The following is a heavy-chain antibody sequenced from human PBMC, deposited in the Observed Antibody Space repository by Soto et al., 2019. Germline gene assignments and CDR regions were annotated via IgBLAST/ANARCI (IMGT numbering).Heavy chain of an antibody. CDR2: IYYSGST. J-gene: IGHJ3*02. CDR3: ARDRGSSSWYLDAFDI. CDR1: GGSISSYY. D-gene: IGHD6-13*01. V-gene: IGHV4-59*01. Sequence: QVQLQESGPGLVKPSETLSLTCTVSGGSISSYYWSWIRQPPGKGLEWIGYIYYSGSTNYNPSLKSRVTISVDTSKNQFSLKLSSVTAADTAVYYCARDRGSSSWYLDAFDIWGQGTMVTVSS.